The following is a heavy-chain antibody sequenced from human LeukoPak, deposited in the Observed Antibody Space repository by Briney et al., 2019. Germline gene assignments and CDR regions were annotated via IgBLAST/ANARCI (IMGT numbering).Heavy chain of an antibody. V-gene: IGHV1-18*01. Sequence: ASVKVSCKASGYTFRSYGLSWVRQAPGQGLEWLGWISAYIGDTRYEQNFQGRVTLTTDTSTTTAYMELRSLRSDDTAVYYCARVGMGIGWYLELWGRGTLVTVSS. J-gene: IGHJ2*01. CDR2: ISAYIGDT. D-gene: IGHD2-21*01. CDR3: ARVGMGIGWYLEL. CDR1: GYTFRSYG.